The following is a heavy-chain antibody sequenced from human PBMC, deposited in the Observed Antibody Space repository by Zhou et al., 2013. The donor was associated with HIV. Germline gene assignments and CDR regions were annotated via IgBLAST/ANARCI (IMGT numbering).Heavy chain of an antibody. V-gene: IGHV1-18*01. D-gene: IGHD4-17*01. J-gene: IGHJ5*02. CDR2: ISAYNGNT. Sequence: QVQLVQSGAEVKKPGASVKVSCKASGYTFTSYGISWVRQAPGQGLEWMGWISAYNGNTNYAQKLQGRVTMTTDTSTSTAYMELRSLRSDDTAVYYCARDHRPVYGDFLGACSDPWGQGTLVTVSS. CDR3: ARDHRPVYGDFLGACSDP. CDR1: GYTFTSYG.